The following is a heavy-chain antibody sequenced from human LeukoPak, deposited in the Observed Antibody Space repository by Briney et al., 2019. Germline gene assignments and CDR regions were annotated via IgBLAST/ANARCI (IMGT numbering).Heavy chain of an antibody. J-gene: IGHJ4*02. D-gene: IGHD3-10*01. Sequence: PGGSLRLSCAASGFTFSDYYMSWIRQAPGKGLEWVSYISSSGSTIYYADSVKGRFTISRDNAKNSLYLQMNSLRAEDTAVYYCARSLWFGELFFDYWGQGTLVTVSS. CDR3: ARSLWFGELFFDY. CDR1: GFTFSDYY. CDR2: ISSSGSTI. V-gene: IGHV3-11*01.